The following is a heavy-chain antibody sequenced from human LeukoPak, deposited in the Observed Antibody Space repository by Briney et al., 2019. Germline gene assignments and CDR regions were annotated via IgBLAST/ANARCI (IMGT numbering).Heavy chain of an antibody. Sequence: GASVTVSFTASGYTFTVYYMHWVRQAPGQGLEWMGWINHNSGGTNYAQKFQGRVTMTRDTSISTAYMELSRLRSDDTAVYYCARLMTTVTNFDYWGQGTLVTVSS. V-gene: IGHV1-2*02. J-gene: IGHJ4*02. CDR1: GYTFTVYY. D-gene: IGHD4-17*01. CDR3: ARLMTTVTNFDY. CDR2: INHNSGGT.